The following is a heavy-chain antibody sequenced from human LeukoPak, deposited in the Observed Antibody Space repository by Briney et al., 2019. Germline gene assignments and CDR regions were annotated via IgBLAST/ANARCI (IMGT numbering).Heavy chain of an antibody. J-gene: IGHJ4*02. Sequence: PGGSLRLSCAASGFIFSNYAMTWVRQAPGKGLQWVSTITSGGNTYYADSVKGRFTISRGNSKSTLYLQMNSLRAEDTAVYYCAKYCSGGNCYSGLYWGQGTLVTVSS. CDR3: AKYCSGGNCYSGLY. D-gene: IGHD2-15*01. CDR2: ITSGGNT. V-gene: IGHV3-23*01. CDR1: GFIFSNYA.